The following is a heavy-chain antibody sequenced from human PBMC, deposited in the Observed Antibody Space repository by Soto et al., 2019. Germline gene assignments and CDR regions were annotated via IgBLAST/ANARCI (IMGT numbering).Heavy chain of an antibody. Sequence: GGSLRLSCAASGFTFSSYAMHWVRQAPGKGLEWVAVISYDGSNKYYADSVKGRFTISRDNSKNTLYLQMNSLRAEDTAVYYCARSVDTAMVNPFDYWGQGTLVTVSS. V-gene: IGHV3-30-3*01. J-gene: IGHJ4*02. CDR3: ARSVDTAMVNPFDY. CDR2: ISYDGSNK. CDR1: GFTFSSYA. D-gene: IGHD5-18*01.